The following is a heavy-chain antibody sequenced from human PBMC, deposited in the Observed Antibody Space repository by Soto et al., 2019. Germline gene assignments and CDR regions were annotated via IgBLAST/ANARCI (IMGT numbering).Heavy chain of an antibody. V-gene: IGHV3-7*01. CDR1: GFTFSSYA. CDR3: AREGPVAVAGPGFDY. J-gene: IGHJ4*02. CDR2: INQDGSEK. D-gene: IGHD6-19*01. Sequence: GGSLRLSCAASGFTFSSYAMHWVRQAPGKGLEWVANINQDGSEKYFVDSVKGRFTISRDNAKNSVYLQMNSLRAEDTAVYYCAREGPVAVAGPGFDYWGQGTLVTVSS.